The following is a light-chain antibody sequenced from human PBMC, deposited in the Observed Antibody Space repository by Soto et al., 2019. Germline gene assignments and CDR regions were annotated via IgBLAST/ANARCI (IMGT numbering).Light chain of an antibody. CDR1: QSVSSR. J-gene: IGKJ1*01. Sequence: EIVMTQSPATLSVSPGERVTLSCRASQSVSSRLAWYQQKPGQSPRLLIYGASTRATGIPARFSGSGSGTDFTLTISSLQPEDFATYYCQQSYSTPDTFGQGTKVDIK. V-gene: IGKV3-15*01. CDR2: GAS. CDR3: QQSYSTPDT.